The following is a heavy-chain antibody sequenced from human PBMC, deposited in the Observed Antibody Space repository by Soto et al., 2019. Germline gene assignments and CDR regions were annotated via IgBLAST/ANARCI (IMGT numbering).Heavy chain of an antibody. CDR2: ISSSSSTI. V-gene: IGHV3-48*02. CDR1: GFTFSSYS. CDR3: ARAHRQWLTTDY. Sequence: EVQLVESGGGLVQPGGSLRLSCAASGFTFSSYSMNWFSQAPGKGLEWVSYISSSSSTIYYADSVKGRFTISRDNAKNSLYLQMNSLRDEDTAVYYCARAHRQWLTTDYWGQGTLVTVSS. D-gene: IGHD6-19*01. J-gene: IGHJ4*02.